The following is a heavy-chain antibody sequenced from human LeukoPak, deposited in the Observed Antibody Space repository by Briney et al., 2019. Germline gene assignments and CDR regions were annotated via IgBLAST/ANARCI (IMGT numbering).Heavy chain of an antibody. CDR2: TYYSGST. J-gene: IGHJ4*02. Sequence: PSQTLSLTCTVSGGSISSGDYYWSWIRQPPGKGLEWIGYTYYSGSTYYNPSLKSRVTISVDTSKNQSSLKLSSVTAADTAVYYCARVGVNNLYYFDYWGQGTLVTVSS. D-gene: IGHD3-22*01. CDR3: ARVGVNNLYYFDY. V-gene: IGHV4-30-4*01. CDR1: GGSISSGDYY.